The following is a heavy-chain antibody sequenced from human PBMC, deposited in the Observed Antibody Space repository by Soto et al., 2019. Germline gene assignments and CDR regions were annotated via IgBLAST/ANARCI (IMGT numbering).Heavy chain of an antibody. CDR2: IYYIGST. D-gene: IGHD3-10*01. CDR1: GGSISSGGYY. Sequence: PSETLSLTCTVSGGSISSGGYYWNWIRQHPGKGLEWIGYIYYIGSTYYNPSLKSRVTISVDTSKNQFSLELSSVTAADTALYYCVSYGSGTYYSGYSFDFWSQGSLVTVSS. CDR3: VSYGSGTYYSGYSFDF. V-gene: IGHV4-31*03. J-gene: IGHJ4*02.